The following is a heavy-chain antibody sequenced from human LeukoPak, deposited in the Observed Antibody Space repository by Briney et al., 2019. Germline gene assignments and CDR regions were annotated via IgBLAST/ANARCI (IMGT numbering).Heavy chain of an antibody. CDR1: GFTFGNYW. Sequence: GGSLRLSCAASGFTFGNYWMSWVRQAPGKGLEWVANIKQDGSERYYVDSVRGRFTISRDNAKNSLFLQIHSLRAEDTAVYYCATALHSSSWSFDYWGQGTLVAVSS. CDR2: IKQDGSER. V-gene: IGHV3-7*01. D-gene: IGHD6-13*01. J-gene: IGHJ4*02. CDR3: ATALHSSSWSFDY.